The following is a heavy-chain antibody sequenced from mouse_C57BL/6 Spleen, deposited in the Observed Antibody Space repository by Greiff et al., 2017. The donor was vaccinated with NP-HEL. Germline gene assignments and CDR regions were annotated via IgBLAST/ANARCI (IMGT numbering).Heavy chain of an antibody. CDR2: IYPRSGNT. CDR3: ARSWCDDSKFDD. J-gene: IGHJ2*01. D-gene: IGHD2-5*01. V-gene: IGHV1-81*01. CDR1: GYTFTSYW. Sequence: VQLQQSGAELARPGASVKLSCKASGYTFTSYWISWVKQRTGQGLEWIGDIYPRSGNTYYNEKFKGKATLTADKSSSTAYMELRSLTSEDSAVYFCARSWCDDSKFDDWGQGTTLTVSS.